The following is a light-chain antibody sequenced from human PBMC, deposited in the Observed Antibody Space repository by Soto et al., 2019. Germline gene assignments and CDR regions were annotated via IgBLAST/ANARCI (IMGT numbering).Light chain of an antibody. V-gene: IGLV1-40*01. CDR1: SSNIGAGYD. Sequence: QSVLTQPPSVSGTLGQRVTISCTGSSSNIGAGYDVQWYQQLPGTAPKLLIHSNTNPPSGVPDRFSASKSGTSASLAITGLQAEDEADYHCQSYDRSLSGVIFGGGTKLTVL. CDR3: QSYDRSLSGVI. J-gene: IGLJ2*01. CDR2: SNT.